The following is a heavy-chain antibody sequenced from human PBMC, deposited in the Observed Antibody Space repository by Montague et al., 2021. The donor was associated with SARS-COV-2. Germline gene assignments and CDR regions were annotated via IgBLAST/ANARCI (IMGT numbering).Heavy chain of an antibody. CDR3: ARERRIAARQWFYYYYYMDV. Sequence: TLSLTCTVSGGPISSGSYYWSWIRQPAGKGLEWIGRIYTSGSTNYNPSLKSRVTISVDTSKNQFSLKLSSVTAADTAVYYCARERRIAARQWFYYYYYMDVWGKGTTVTVSS. CDR2: IYTSGST. D-gene: IGHD6-6*01. J-gene: IGHJ6*03. V-gene: IGHV4-61*02. CDR1: GGPISSGSYY.